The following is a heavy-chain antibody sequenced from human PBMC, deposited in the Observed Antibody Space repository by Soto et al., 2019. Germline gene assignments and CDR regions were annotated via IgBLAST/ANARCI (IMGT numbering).Heavy chain of an antibody. D-gene: IGHD2-8*01. CDR1: GDSISNKNYH. J-gene: IGHJ4*02. CDR3: ASLTNGLLVDS. CDR2: VYSNGHT. V-gene: IGHV4-39*01. Sequence: PSETLSLTCTVSGDSISNKNYHWGWTRQPPGQGLEWIGTVYSNGHTYHNPSLKSPLAMAVDTTKHQFSLSLISVTAAATAVYFFASLTNGLLVDSWGQGTLVTVSS.